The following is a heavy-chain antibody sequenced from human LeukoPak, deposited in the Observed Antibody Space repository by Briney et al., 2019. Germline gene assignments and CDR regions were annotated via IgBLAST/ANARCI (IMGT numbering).Heavy chain of an antibody. CDR1: GFTFSSYW. J-gene: IGHJ6*03. V-gene: IGHV3-7*01. D-gene: IGHD3-10*01. CDR3: ARERFGELLLFRAYYYYMDV. CDR2: IKQDRSEK. Sequence: PGGSLRLSCAASGFTFSSYWMSWVRQAPGKGLEWVANIKQDRSEKYYVDSVKGRFTISRDNAKNSLYLQMSSLRAEDTAVYYCARERFGELLLFRAYYYYMDVWGKGTTVTISS.